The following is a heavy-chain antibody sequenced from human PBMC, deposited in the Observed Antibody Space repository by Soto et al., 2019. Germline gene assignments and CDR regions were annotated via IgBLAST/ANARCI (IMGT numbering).Heavy chain of an antibody. V-gene: IGHV2-5*02. Sequence: QITLKESGPTLMKPTQTLTLTCTFSGFSLSTIGVGVGWVRQPPGKALEWLALIYWDDDKRYSPSLKSRLTITKDTSKNQVVLTMTNMDPVDTGTYFCAHTTTVATTGDYWGQGTLVTVSS. CDR1: GFSLSTIGVG. J-gene: IGHJ4*02. CDR2: IYWDDDK. CDR3: AHTTTVATTGDY. D-gene: IGHD4-17*01.